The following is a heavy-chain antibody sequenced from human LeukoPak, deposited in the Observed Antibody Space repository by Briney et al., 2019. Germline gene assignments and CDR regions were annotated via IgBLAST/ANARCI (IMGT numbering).Heavy chain of an antibody. CDR2: IIPIFGTA. Sequence: GASVKVSCKASGGTFSSYAISWVRQAPGQGLEWMGGIIPIFGTANYAQKFQGRVTITADESTSTSYMELSSLRSEDTAVYYCARDIWKNDDGSSDIWGQGTMVTV. J-gene: IGHJ3*02. V-gene: IGHV1-69*13. CDR1: GGTFSSYA. D-gene: IGHD1/OR15-1a*01. CDR3: ARDIWKNDDGSSDI.